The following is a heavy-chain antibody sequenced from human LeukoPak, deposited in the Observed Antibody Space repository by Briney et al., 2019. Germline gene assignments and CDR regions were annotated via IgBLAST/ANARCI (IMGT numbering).Heavy chain of an antibody. J-gene: IGHJ4*02. CDR1: GGSVTDYY. D-gene: IGHD7-27*01. V-gene: IGHV4-59*02. CDR3: ASRKLGNDY. Sequence: PSETLPLTCTVSGGSVTDYYWSWIRQSPGKGLEWIGYIYYTGTSYNPSLKGRVIISADTSKNQFSLKLISVTAADTAVYYCASRKLGNDYWGQGTLVTVSS. CDR2: IYYTGT.